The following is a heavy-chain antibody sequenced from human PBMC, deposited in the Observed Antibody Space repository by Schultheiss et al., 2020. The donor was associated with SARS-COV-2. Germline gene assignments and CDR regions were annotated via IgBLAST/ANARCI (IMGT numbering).Heavy chain of an antibody. Sequence: SETLSLTCTVSGGSISSSSYYWGWIRQPPGKGLERIGSIYYSGSTYYNPSLKSRVTISVDTSKNQFSLNLTSVTAADTAVYYCATEGIAARLVPDYWGQGTLVTVSS. CDR2: IYYSGST. V-gene: IGHV4-39*07. CDR3: ATEGIAARLVPDY. CDR1: GGSISSSSYY. D-gene: IGHD6-13*01. J-gene: IGHJ4*02.